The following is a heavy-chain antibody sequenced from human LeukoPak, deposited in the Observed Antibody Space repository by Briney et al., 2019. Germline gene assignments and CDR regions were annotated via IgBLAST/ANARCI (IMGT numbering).Heavy chain of an antibody. D-gene: IGHD5-18*01. V-gene: IGHV4-59*01. CDR3: ARDRQHSYGSVLDP. J-gene: IGHJ5*02. CDR1: GGSISTYH. Sequence: SETLSLTCTVSGGSISTYHWNCIRQPPGKGLEWIGETYFSGRSNYNYNPSLKSRVTISVDTSNNQFSLKMTSVTAADTAVYYCARDRQHSYGSVLDPWGRGTLVTVSS. CDR2: TYFSGRSNY.